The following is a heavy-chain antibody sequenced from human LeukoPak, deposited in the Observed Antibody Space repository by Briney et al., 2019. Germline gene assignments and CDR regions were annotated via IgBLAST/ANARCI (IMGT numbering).Heavy chain of an antibody. J-gene: IGHJ6*02. V-gene: IGHV3-53*01. CDR2: IYSGGST. Sequence: GGSLRLSCAASGFTVSSNYMSWVRQAPGKGLEWVSVIYSGGSTYYADSVRGRFTISRDNSKNTLYLQMNSLRAEDTAVYYCAKDRLGYYDFWSGYHYGMDVWGQGTTVTVSS. CDR3: AKDRLGYYDFWSGYHYGMDV. CDR1: GFTVSSNY. D-gene: IGHD3-3*01.